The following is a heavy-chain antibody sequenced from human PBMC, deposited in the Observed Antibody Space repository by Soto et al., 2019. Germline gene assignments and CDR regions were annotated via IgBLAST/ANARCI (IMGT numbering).Heavy chain of an antibody. V-gene: IGHV1-69*01. D-gene: IGHD3-22*01. CDR2: IIPIFGTA. J-gene: IGHJ3*02. CDR1: GGTFSSYA. Sequence: QVQLVQSGAEVKKPGSSVKVSCRASGGTFSSYAISWVRQAPGQGLEWMGGIIPIFGTANYAQKFQGRVTITADESTSTAYMELSSLRSEVTAVYYCARYVDYFDSSGYSAFDIWGQGTMVTVSS. CDR3: ARYVDYFDSSGYSAFDI.